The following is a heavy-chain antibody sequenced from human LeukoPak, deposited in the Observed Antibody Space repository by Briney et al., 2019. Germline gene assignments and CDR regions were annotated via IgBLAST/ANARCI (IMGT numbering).Heavy chain of an antibody. J-gene: IGHJ4*02. Sequence: GGSLRLSCAASGFSFTRNYVSWVRQAPGKGLEWVSLMYSGGGTSYADSVKGRFTISRDTSKNTLYLQMSSLRAEDTALYCCARYDNGKDYFDYWGQGTLVTVSS. CDR1: GFSFTRNY. CDR2: MYSGGGT. CDR3: ARYDNGKDYFDY. D-gene: IGHD1-1*01. V-gene: IGHV3-53*01.